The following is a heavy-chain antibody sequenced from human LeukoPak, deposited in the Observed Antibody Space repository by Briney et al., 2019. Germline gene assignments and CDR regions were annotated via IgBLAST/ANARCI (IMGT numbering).Heavy chain of an antibody. J-gene: IGHJ6*03. V-gene: IGHV4-34*01. Sequence: SETLSLTCAVYGESFSGYYWTWVRQPPGKGLEWIGDINHSGRTTYNPSLKSRVIISVDTSKNLFSLNLTSVTAAHTAVYYCTRPWQRRYYMDVWGKGTTVAVSS. CDR3: TRPWQRRYYMDV. CDR1: GESFSGYY. CDR2: INHSGRT.